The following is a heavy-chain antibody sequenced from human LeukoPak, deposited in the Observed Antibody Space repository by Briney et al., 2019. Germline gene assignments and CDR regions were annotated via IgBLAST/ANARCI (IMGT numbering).Heavy chain of an antibody. D-gene: IGHD4-11*01. J-gene: IGHJ4*02. CDR3: ARDLGGTATVTLDY. CDR2: ISSSSSTI. Sequence: GGSLRLSCAASGFTFSSYSMNWVRQAPGKGLEWVSYISSSSSTIYYADSVKGRFTISRDNAKNSLYLQMNSLRAEDTAVYYCARDLGGTATVTLDYWGQGTLVTVSS. CDR1: GFTFSSYS. V-gene: IGHV3-48*04.